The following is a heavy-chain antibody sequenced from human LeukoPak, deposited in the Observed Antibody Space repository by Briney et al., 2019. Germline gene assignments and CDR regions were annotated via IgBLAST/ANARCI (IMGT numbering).Heavy chain of an antibody. CDR2: IKEDGSDK. V-gene: IGHV3-7*03. CDR1: GFTFSNYW. J-gene: IGHJ4*02. D-gene: IGHD3-3*01. Sequence: GGSLRLSCAASGFTFSNYWMSWVRQTPGKGLEWVANIKEDGSDKYYVDSLKGRFTIARDNAKNSLYLQMNSLRAEDTAVYYCAKDRTRQAYWGQGTLVTVSS. CDR3: AKDRTRQAY.